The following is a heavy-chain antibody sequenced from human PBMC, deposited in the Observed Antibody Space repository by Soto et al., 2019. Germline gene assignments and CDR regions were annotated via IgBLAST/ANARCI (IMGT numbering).Heavy chain of an antibody. CDR2: IDWDDDK. D-gene: IGHD6-6*01. V-gene: IGHV2-70*17. CDR3: ARSCSSLFDY. J-gene: IGHJ4*02. Sequence: SGPTLGNHTQTLTMTCTFSGFSLSTRGMCVSWIRQPPGKALEWLTRIDWDDDKFFSTSLKSRLTISKVTSKNQVVLSMTNMDPVDTATYYCARSCSSLFDYWGQGILVTVSS. CDR1: GFSLSTRGMC.